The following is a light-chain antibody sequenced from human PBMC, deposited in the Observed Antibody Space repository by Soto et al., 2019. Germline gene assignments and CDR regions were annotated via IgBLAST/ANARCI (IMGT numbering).Light chain of an antibody. V-gene: IGKV1-5*03. CDR3: KQYNNWPLT. Sequence: DIQMTQSPSTLSASVGDRVTITCRASQSISPWLAWYQQKPGKAHKLLIYQASNLESGVQSRFSGSGSGTEFTLTISSLQSEDFAVYYCKQYNNWPLTFGGGTKVDI. CDR1: QSISPW. CDR2: QAS. J-gene: IGKJ4*01.